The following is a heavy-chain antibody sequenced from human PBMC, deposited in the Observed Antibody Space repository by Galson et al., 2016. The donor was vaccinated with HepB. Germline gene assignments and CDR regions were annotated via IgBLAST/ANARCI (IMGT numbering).Heavy chain of an antibody. CDR2: ISYDGSNK. V-gene: IGHV3-30*18. J-gene: IGHJ4*02. D-gene: IGHD2-2*01. Sequence: SLRFSCAASGFTFSSYGMHWVRQAPGKGLEWVAFISYDGSNKKYADSVKGRFTISGDNSKKTLYLQMNSLRAEDTAVYYCAKDGRIYCSSASCHDHFHYWGQGTLVTVSS. CDR3: AKDGRIYCSSASCHDHFHY. CDR1: GFTFSSYG.